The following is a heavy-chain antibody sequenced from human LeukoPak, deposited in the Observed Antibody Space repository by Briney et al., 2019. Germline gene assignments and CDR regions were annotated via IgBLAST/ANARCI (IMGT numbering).Heavy chain of an antibody. V-gene: IGHV1-69*06. D-gene: IGHD2-2*01. CDR2: IIPIFGTA. J-gene: IGHJ4*02. CDR1: GGTFSSYA. CDR3: ARGSYCSSTSCYSYFGY. Sequence: SVKVSCKASGGTFSSYAISWVRQAPGQGLEWMGGIIPIFGTANYAQKFQGRVTITADKSTSTAYMELSSLRSEDTAVYYCARGSYCSSTSCYSYFGYWGQGTLVTVSS.